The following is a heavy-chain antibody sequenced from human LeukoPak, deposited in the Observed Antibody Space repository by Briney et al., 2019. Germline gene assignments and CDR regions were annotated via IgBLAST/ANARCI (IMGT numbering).Heavy chain of an antibody. Sequence: GGSLRLSCAASGFTFDDFAMHWVRQAPGKGLEWVSTISWNSGSIGYADSVKGRFTISRDSAKNSLYLQMNSLRPEDTALYYCAKDLRPYCSGGSCFSPFDYWGQGTLVTVSS. CDR1: GFTFDDFA. CDR2: ISWNSGSI. J-gene: IGHJ4*02. D-gene: IGHD2-15*01. V-gene: IGHV3-9*01. CDR3: AKDLRPYCSGGSCFSPFDY.